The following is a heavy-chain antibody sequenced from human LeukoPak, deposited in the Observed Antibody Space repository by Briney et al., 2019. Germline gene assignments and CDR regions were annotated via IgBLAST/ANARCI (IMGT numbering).Heavy chain of an antibody. Sequence: ASVKVSCKASGYTFTSYGISWVRQAPGQGLEWMGWISAYNGNTKYAQKLQGRVTMTTDTSTNTAYMELSSLRSEDTAVYYCARGGSGSYPLSYYYYYMDVWGKGTTVTISS. V-gene: IGHV1-18*01. CDR3: ARGGSGSYPLSYYYYYMDV. CDR1: GYTFTSYG. CDR2: ISAYNGNT. J-gene: IGHJ6*03. D-gene: IGHD3-10*01.